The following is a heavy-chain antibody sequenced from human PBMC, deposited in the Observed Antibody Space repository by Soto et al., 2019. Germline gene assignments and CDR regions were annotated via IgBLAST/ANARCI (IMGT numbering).Heavy chain of an antibody. V-gene: IGHV4-31*03. J-gene: IGHJ3*02. Sequence: TLSLTCTVSGGSISSGGYYWSWIRQHPGKGLEWIGYIYYSGSTYYNPSLKSRVTISVDTSKNQFSLKLSSVTAADTAVYNWARDATVETGDVFDIWGQGTMVTVSS. CDR2: IYYSGST. CDR3: ARDATVETGDVFDI. CDR1: GGSISSGGYY. D-gene: IGHD4-17*01.